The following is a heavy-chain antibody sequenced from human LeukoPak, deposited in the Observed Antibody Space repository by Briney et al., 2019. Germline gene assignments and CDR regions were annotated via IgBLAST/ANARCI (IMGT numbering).Heavy chain of an antibody. V-gene: IGHV3-23*01. CDR2: IGGSGGST. Sequence: GGCVRLSCAASGFTFSCYAMSWVRQAPGKGLEWVSAIGGSGGSTYYADSVKGRFTISRDNSKNTLYLQMNSLRAEDTAVYYCAKDRRYSSPYHFDYWGQGTLVTVSS. J-gene: IGHJ4*02. D-gene: IGHD5-18*01. CDR3: AKDRRYSSPYHFDY. CDR1: GFTFSCYA.